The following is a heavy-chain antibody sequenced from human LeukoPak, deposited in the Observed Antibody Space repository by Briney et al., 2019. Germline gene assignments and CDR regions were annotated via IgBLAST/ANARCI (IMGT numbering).Heavy chain of an antibody. CDR1: GLTVSSNC. V-gene: IGHV3-53*01. J-gene: IGHJ4*02. Sequence: GGSLRLSCAASGLTVSSNCMSWVRQAPGKGLEWVPLIYSGGSTHYTDSVKGRFTISRDNSKNTLYLQMNSLRAEDTAVYYCARRAGDYSHPYDYWGQGILVTVSS. CDR3: ARRAGDYSHPYDY. CDR2: IYSGGST. D-gene: IGHD3-22*01.